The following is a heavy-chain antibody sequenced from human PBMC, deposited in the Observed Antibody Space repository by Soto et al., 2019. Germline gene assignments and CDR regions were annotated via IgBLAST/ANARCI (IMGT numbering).Heavy chain of an antibody. J-gene: IGHJ4*02. D-gene: IGHD6-13*01. CDR3: ARDRIAAFDY. Sequence: EVQLVESGGGLVKPGGSLRLSCAASGFTFSSYSMNWVRQAPGKGLEWVSSISSSSSYIYYADSVKGRFTISRANAKNSPYLQMNSLRAEDTAVYYCARDRIAAFDYWGKGTLVTVSS. CDR1: GFTFSSYS. V-gene: IGHV3-21*01. CDR2: ISSSSSYI.